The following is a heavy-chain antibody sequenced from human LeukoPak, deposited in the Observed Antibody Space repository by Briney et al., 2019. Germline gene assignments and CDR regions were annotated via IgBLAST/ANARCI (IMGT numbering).Heavy chain of an antibody. Sequence: GGSLRLSCAASGFTFSSYAMSWVRQAPGKGLEWVSAISGSGGSTYYADSVKGRFTISRDNSKNTLYLQMNSLGVEDTAVYYCARRYCSSTSCQPLDYWGQGTLVTVSS. J-gene: IGHJ4*02. V-gene: IGHV3-23*01. CDR2: ISGSGGST. CDR3: ARRYCSSTSCQPLDY. CDR1: GFTFSSYA. D-gene: IGHD2-2*01.